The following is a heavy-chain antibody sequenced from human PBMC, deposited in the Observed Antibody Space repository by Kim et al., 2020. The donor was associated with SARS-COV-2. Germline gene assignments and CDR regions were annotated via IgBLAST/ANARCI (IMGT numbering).Heavy chain of an antibody. J-gene: IGHJ3*02. CDR3: AREGSKCDAFDI. CDR2: INSDGSST. Sequence: GGSLRLSCAASGFTFSSYWMHWVRQAPGKGLVWVSRINSDGSSTSYADSVKGRFTISRDNAKNTLYLQMNSLRAEDTAVYYCAREGSKCDAFDIWGQGTMVTVSS. D-gene: IGHD2-15*01. V-gene: IGHV3-74*01. CDR1: GFTFSSYW.